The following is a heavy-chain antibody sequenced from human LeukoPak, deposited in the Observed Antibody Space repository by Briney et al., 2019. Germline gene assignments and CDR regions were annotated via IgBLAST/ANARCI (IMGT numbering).Heavy chain of an antibody. CDR1: GFPFTTYW. CDR2: IKEDGSEK. J-gene: IGHJ6*02. V-gene: IGHV3-7*03. D-gene: IGHD3-22*01. CDR3: ARDSTYYYDSSGYYSSYYGMDV. Sequence: PGGSLRLSCAASGFPFTTYWMSWVRQAPGKGLEWVANIKEDGSEKYYVDSVKGRFTISRDNSKNTLYLQMNSLRAEDTAVYYCARDSTYYYDSSGYYSSYYGMDVWGQGTTVTVSS.